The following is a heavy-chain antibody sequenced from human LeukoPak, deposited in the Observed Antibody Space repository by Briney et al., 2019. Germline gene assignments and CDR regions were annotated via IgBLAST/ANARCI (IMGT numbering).Heavy chain of an antibody. J-gene: IGHJ4*02. CDR2: ISGSGGST. V-gene: IGHV3-23*01. CDR3: AKTSRDGYNKYYFDY. D-gene: IGHD5-24*01. CDR1: GFTFSSYA. Sequence: GGSLRLSCAASGFTFSSYAMSWVRQAPGKGLEWVSAISGSGGSTYYADSVKGRFTISRDNSKNTLYLQMNSLRAEDTAVYYCAKTSRDGYNKYYFDYWGQGTLVTVPS.